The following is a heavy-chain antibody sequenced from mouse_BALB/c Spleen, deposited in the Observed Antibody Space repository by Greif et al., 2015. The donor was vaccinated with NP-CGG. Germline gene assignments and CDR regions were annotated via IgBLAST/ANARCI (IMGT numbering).Heavy chain of an antibody. CDR3: ARSYEGYFDV. CDR2: INPSTGYT. V-gene: IGHV1-7*01. D-gene: IGHD1-1*01. J-gene: IGHJ1*01. CDR1: GYTFTSYW. Sequence: VKLVESGAELAKPGASVKMSCKASGYTFTSYWMHWVKQRPGQGLEWIGYINPSTGYTEYNQKFKDKATLTADKSSSTAYMQLSSLTSEDSAVYYCARSYEGYFDVWGAGTTVTVPS.